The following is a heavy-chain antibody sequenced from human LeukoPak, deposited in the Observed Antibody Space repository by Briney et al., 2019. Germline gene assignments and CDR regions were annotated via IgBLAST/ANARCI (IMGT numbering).Heavy chain of an antibody. D-gene: IGHD2-2*01. CDR3: ARGGSSTRPRGWFDP. V-gene: IGHV1-2*02. Sequence: ASVTVSCKASGYTFIGYYMHWVRQAPGQGLEWMGWINPNSDGTNYAQRFQGRVTMTRDTSISTAYMELSRLRSDDTVVYYCARGGSSTRPRGWFDPWGQGTLVTVSS. CDR2: INPNSDGT. J-gene: IGHJ5*02. CDR1: GYTFIGYY.